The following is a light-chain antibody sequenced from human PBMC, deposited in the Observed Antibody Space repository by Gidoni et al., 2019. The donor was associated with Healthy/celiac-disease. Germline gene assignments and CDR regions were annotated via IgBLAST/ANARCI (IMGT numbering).Light chain of an antibody. CDR1: SSNIGSNY. V-gene: IGLV1-47*01. J-gene: IGLJ2*01. CDR2: RND. Sequence: QSVLTQPPSASGTPGQRVTISCSGSSSNIGSNYVYWYQQHPGTAPKLLIYRNDQRPSGVPDRFSGAKSGTSASLAISGRRSEDEADYYCAAWDDSLSGHVVFGGGTKLTVL. CDR3: AAWDDSLSGHVV.